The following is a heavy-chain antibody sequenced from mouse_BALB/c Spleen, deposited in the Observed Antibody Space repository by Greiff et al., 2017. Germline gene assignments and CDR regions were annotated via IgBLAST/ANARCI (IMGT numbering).Heavy chain of an antibody. CDR2: ISDGGSYT. D-gene: IGHD2-4*01. J-gene: IGHJ3*01. V-gene: IGHV5-4*02. CDR1: GFTFSDYY. Sequence: EVKLVESGGGLVKPGGSLKLSCAASGFTFSDYYMYWVRQTPEKRLEWVATISDGGSYTYYPDSVKGRFTISRDNAKNNLYLQMSSLKSEDTAMYYCARETTMITTAWFAYWGQGTLVTVSA. CDR3: ARETTMITTAWFAY.